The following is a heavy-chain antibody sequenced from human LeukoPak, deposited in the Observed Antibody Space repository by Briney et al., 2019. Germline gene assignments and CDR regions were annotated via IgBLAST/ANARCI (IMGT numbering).Heavy chain of an antibody. Sequence: PGGSLRLSCAASGFTFSSYSMNWVRQAPGKGLEWVSSISSSSSYIYYADSVKGRFTISRDNAKNSLYLQMNSLRAEDTAVYYCAKDRDGYNWDAFDIWGQGTMVTVSS. V-gene: IGHV3-21*01. D-gene: IGHD5-24*01. CDR3: AKDRDGYNWDAFDI. CDR2: ISSSSSYI. CDR1: GFTFSSYS. J-gene: IGHJ3*02.